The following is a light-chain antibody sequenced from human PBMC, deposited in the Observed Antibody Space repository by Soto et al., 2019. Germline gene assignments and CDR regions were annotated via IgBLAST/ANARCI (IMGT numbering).Light chain of an antibody. Sequence: DIQMTQSPSTLSASVGDRVTITFRASQSISSWLAWYQQKPGKAPKLLIYDASSLESGVPSRFSGSGSGTEFTLTISSLQPDDFATDYCYQYNSYSGTFGQGTKVEIK. J-gene: IGKJ1*01. CDR3: YQYNSYSGT. CDR2: DAS. V-gene: IGKV1-5*01. CDR1: QSISSW.